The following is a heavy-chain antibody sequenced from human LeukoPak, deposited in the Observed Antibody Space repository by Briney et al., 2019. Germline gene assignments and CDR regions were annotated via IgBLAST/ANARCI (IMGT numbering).Heavy chain of an antibody. J-gene: IGHJ4*02. CDR1: GFTFSSYG. CDR2: IWYDGSNK. V-gene: IGHV3-33*01. D-gene: IGHD5-12*01. CDR3: ARDYSRWLQMDY. Sequence: GGSLRLSCAASGFTFSSYGMHWVRQAPGKGLEWVAVIWYDGSNKYYVDSVKGRFTISRDNSKNTLYLQMNSLRAEDTAVYYCARDYSRWLQMDYWGQGTLVTVSS.